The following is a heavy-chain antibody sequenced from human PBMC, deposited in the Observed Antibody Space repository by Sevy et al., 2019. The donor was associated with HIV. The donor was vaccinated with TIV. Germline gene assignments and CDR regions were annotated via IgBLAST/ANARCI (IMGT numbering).Heavy chain of an antibody. V-gene: IGHV3-23*01. J-gene: IGHJ4*02. Sequence: GGSLRLSCAASGFTFSSYAMSWVRQAPGKGLEWVSTFSFGCGKINYADSVKGRFTISRDNSKNTLYLQMHSLRAEDTDVYDCAGEGGSKPHDFWGQGTLVTVSS. CDR1: GFTFSSYA. CDR2: FSFGCGKI. D-gene: IGHD6-25*01. CDR3: AGEGGSKPHDF.